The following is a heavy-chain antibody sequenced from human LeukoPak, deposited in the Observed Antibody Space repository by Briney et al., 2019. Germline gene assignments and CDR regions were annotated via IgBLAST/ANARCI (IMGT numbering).Heavy chain of an antibody. V-gene: IGHV3-9*01. CDR1: GFTFDDYA. J-gene: IGHJ5*02. CDR2: ISWNGGSI. Sequence: GGSLRLSCAASGFTFDDYAMHWVRQAPGKGLEWVSGISWNGGSIGYADSVKGRFTISRDNAKNSLYLQMNSLRAEDTALYYCAKDMSPYSSGWLNWFDPWGQGTLVTVSS. D-gene: IGHD6-19*01. CDR3: AKDMSPYSSGWLNWFDP.